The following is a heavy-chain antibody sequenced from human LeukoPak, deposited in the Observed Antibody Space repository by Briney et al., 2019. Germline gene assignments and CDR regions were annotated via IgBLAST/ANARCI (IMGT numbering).Heavy chain of an antibody. D-gene: IGHD4-17*01. CDR2: IYTSGST. CDR1: GGSISSGSYY. Sequence: SQTLSLTCTVSGGSISSGSYYWSWIRQPAGKGLEWIGRIYTSGSTNYNPSLKSRVTISVDTSKNQFSLKLSSVTAADTAVYYCAREYGDYEYYLDYWGQGTLVTVSS. J-gene: IGHJ4*02. V-gene: IGHV4-61*02. CDR3: AREYGDYEYYLDY.